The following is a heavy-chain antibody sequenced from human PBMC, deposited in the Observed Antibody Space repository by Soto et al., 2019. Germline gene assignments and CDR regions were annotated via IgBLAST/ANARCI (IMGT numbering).Heavy chain of an antibody. Sequence: CVKVSCRACGRSLNSYSKSLVRQAPGQALEWMGGIIPIFGTANYAQKFQGRVTITADESTSTAYMELSSLRSEDTAVYYCARVSPPTVSYSDYWGQGTLVPV. J-gene: IGHJ4*02. D-gene: IGHD1-20*01. CDR3: ARVSPPTVSYSDY. CDR2: IIPIFGTA. V-gene: IGHV1-69*01. CDR1: GRSLNSYS.